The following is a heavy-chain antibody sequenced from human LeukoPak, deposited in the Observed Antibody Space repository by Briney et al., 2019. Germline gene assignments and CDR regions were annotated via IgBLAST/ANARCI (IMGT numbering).Heavy chain of an antibody. CDR1: GFTFSSYS. V-gene: IGHV3-21*01. CDR2: ISSSSSYI. D-gene: IGHD3-22*01. Sequence: PGGSLRLSCAASGFTFSSYSMNWVRQAPGKGLEWVSPISSSSSYIYYADSVEGRFTISRDNAKNSLYLQMNSLRAEDTAVYYCARDPGYYDSSGPFDYWGQGTLVTVSS. CDR3: ARDPGYYDSSGPFDY. J-gene: IGHJ4*02.